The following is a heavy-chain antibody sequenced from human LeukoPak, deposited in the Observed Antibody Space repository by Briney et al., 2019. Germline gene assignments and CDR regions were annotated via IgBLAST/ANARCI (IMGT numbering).Heavy chain of an antibody. CDR3: ASSIAAPDAFDI. V-gene: IGHV3-48*01. CDR1: GFTFSSYS. Sequence: PGGSLRLSCAASGFTFSSYSMNWVRQAPGKGLEWVSYISSSSSTIYYADSVKGRFTISRDNAKNSLYLQMGSLRTEDMAVYYCASSIAAPDAFDIWGQGTMVTVSS. D-gene: IGHD6-13*01. J-gene: IGHJ3*02. CDR2: ISSSSSTI.